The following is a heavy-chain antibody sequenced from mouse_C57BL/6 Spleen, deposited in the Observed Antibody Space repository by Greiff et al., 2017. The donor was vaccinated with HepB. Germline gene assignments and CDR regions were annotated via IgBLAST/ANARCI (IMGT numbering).Heavy chain of an antibody. CDR1: GYTFTSYT. CDR3: ARGGIYYYGSQAMDY. J-gene: IGHJ4*01. Sequence: QVHVKQSGAELARPGASVKMSCKASGYTFTSYTMHWVKQRPGQGLEWIGYINPSSGYTKYNQKFKDKATLTADKSSSTAYMQLSSLTSEDSAVYYCARGGIYYYGSQAMDYWGQGTSVTVSS. V-gene: IGHV1-4*01. CDR2: INPSSGYT. D-gene: IGHD1-1*01.